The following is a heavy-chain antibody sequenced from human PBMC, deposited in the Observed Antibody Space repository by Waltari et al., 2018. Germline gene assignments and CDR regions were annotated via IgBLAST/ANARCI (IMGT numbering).Heavy chain of an antibody. Sequence: QVQLQESGPGLVKPSETLSLTCAVSGYSISSGYYWGWIRQPPGKGLEWIGSIYHSGSTYHNPSPKSRATISVDTSKNQFSLKLSSVTAADTAVYYCARRAAIAATGPTYYMDVWGKGTTVTVSS. CDR2: IYHSGST. CDR3: ARRAAIAATGPTYYMDV. V-gene: IGHV4-38-2*01. D-gene: IGHD6-13*01. J-gene: IGHJ6*03. CDR1: GYSISSGYY.